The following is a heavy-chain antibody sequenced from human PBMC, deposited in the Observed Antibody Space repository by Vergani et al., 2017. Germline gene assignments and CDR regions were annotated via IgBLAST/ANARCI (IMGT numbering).Heavy chain of an antibody. V-gene: IGHV3-30-3*01. D-gene: IGHD2-2*01. CDR3: ARELIPAAKAPGPGMDV. J-gene: IGHJ6*03. CDR1: GFIFSSYA. Sequence: QVQLVESGGGVVQPGRSLRLSCAASGFIFSSYAMHWVRQAPGKGLEWVADISYDGSNKYYADSVKGRFTISRDNSKNTLYLQMNSLRAEDTAVYYCARELIPAAKAPGPGMDVWGKGTTVTVSS. CDR2: ISYDGSNK.